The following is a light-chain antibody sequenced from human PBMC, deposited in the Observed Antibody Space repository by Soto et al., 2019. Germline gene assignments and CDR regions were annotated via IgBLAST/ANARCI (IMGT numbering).Light chain of an antibody. Sequence: AILVTQSPSSFSASTGDRVSITCLATQDIGTYLAWYQQIPGKAPRLLIYDASTLQTGVPSRFSGSGSGTDFTLTISYLQSEDFGTYYCQQFYNYPPTFGQGTRLEIK. CDR3: QQFYNYPPT. V-gene: IGKV1-8*01. CDR2: DAS. CDR1: QDIGTY. J-gene: IGKJ5*01.